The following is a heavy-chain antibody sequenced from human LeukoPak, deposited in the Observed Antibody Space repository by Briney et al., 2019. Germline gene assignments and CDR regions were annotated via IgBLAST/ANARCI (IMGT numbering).Heavy chain of an antibody. CDR2: IDGDGRST. Sequence: GGSLRLSCAASGFTFDDYVMHWVRQVPGKGLVWVSRIDGDGRSTSYADSVKGRFTISRDTAKNTLYLQMNSLRAEDTAVYYCARVLIGGGRSFDYWGQGTLVTVSS. J-gene: IGHJ4*02. CDR1: GFTFDDYV. CDR3: ARVLIGGGRSFDY. D-gene: IGHD2-15*01. V-gene: IGHV3-74*01.